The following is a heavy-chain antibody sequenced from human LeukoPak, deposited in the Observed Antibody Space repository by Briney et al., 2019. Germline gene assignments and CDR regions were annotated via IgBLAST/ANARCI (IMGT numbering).Heavy chain of an antibody. CDR2: IYYSGDT. Sequence: SETLSLTCTVSGGSISGYSWSWIRQPPGGGLEWIGYIYYSGDTAYNPSLKSRVTISVDTSKNQFSLKLSSVTAADTAVYYCASLYYGDYGTGFDYWGQGTLVTVSS. V-gene: IGHV4-59*08. CDR1: GGSISGYS. J-gene: IGHJ4*02. D-gene: IGHD4-17*01. CDR3: ASLYYGDYGTGFDY.